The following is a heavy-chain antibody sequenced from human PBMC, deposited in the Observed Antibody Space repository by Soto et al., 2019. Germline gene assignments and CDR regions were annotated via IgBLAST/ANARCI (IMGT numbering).Heavy chain of an antibody. CDR3: ARSVSTGVFRGYFDY. V-gene: IGHV3-30*03. J-gene: IGHJ4*02. CDR1: GFTLSNRD. CDR2: ISYEGKNI. D-gene: IGHD3-10*01. Sequence: QVQLVESGGGVVQPGLSLRLSCIVSGFTLSNRDMHWVRQAPGKGLEWVAMISYEGKNIYYADSVKGRFTISKDNSRDTMFLQMSSLREEDTALYYCARSVSTGVFRGYFDYWGQGALVTVSS.